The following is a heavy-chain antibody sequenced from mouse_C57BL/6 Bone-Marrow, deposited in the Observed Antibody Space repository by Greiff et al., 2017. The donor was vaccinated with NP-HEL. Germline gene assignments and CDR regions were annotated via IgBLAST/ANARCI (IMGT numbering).Heavy chain of an antibody. Sequence: LEESGPELVKPGASVKISCKASGYSFTDYNMNWVKQSNGKSLEWIGVINPNYGTTSYNQKFKGKATLTADQSSSTAYMQLNSLTSEDSAVYYCARRNYFFGDYAMDYWGQGTSVTVSS. J-gene: IGHJ4*01. D-gene: IGHD2-1*01. CDR3: ARRNYFFGDYAMDY. CDR1: GYSFTDYN. CDR2: INPNYGTT. V-gene: IGHV1-39*01.